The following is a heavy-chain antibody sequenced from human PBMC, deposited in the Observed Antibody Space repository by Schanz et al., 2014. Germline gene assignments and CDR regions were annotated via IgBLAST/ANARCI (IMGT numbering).Heavy chain of an antibody. CDR3: GRGFSRSYIDV. CDR1: GYTFTTYY. D-gene: IGHD6-6*01. J-gene: IGHJ4*02. V-gene: IGHV1-46*03. CDR2: INPSGGST. Sequence: QVQLLQSGAEVKKPGASMKVSCKASGYTFTTYYMLWVRQAPGQGLEWMWIINPSGGSTRYGQKCQGRITVTTDTSTSTVYLELSSLRSDDTAVYYCGRGFSRSYIDVWGQGALSAVSS.